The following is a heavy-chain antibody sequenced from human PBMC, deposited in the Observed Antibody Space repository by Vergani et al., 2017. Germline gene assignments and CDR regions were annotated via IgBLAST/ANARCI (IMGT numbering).Heavy chain of an antibody. CDR1: GGSVSSGSYY. V-gene: IGHV4-61*01. CDR2: IYYSGST. J-gene: IGHJ4*02. Sequence: QVQLQESGPGLVKPSETLSLTCTVSGGSVSSGSYYWSWIRQPPGKGLEWIGYIYYSGSTNYNPSLKSRVTISVDTSKNQFSLKLSSVTAADTAVYYCARSVWSGTRGYFDYWGQGTLVTVSS. D-gene: IGHD3-3*01. CDR3: ARSVWSGTRGYFDY.